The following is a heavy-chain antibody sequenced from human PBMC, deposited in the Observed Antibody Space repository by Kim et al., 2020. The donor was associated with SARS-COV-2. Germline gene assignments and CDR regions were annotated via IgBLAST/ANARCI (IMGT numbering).Heavy chain of an antibody. CDR2: ISRSGGRT. V-gene: IGHV3-23*01. D-gene: IGHD2-2*01. CDR1: GFTFSTYA. J-gene: IGHJ4*02. Sequence: GGSLRLSCAASGFTFSTYAMTWVRQAPGKGLEWVSGISRSGGRTYYADSVKGRFTISRDTSKNTLYLQMNSLTAGDTALYYCAGPRQCSGSCCYVDSWGGGTLLTVSS. CDR3: AGPRQCSGSCCYVDS.